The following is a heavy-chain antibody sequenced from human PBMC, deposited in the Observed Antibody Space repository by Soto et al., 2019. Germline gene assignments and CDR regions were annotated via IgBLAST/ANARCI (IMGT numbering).Heavy chain of an antibody. J-gene: IGHJ4*02. CDR2: ISSTNSYI. Sequence: PGGSLRLSCAASGFTFSAYTLNWVRQAPGKGLEWVSSISSTNSYIYYADSVKGRFTISRDNAKNSLFLQMNSLRAEDTAVYYCAVVAATAHFDLWGQGTLVTVSS. D-gene: IGHD2-15*01. CDR1: GFTFSAYT. V-gene: IGHV3-21*01. CDR3: AVVAATAHFDL.